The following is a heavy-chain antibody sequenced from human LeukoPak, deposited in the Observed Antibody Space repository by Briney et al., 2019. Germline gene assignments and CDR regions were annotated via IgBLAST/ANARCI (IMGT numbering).Heavy chain of an antibody. CDR3: ARLGYCSANSCPFHYYYYYIDV. Sequence: GGSLRLSCAASGFTFSDYYMSWIRQAPGKGLEWVSYISTSGSMIYYADSVKGRFTISRDNAKNSLYLQMNSLRAEDTAVYYCARLGYCSANSCPFHYYYYYIDVWGIGTTVTVSS. V-gene: IGHV3-11*04. CDR2: ISTSGSMI. J-gene: IGHJ6*03. CDR1: GFTFSDYY. D-gene: IGHD2-2*01.